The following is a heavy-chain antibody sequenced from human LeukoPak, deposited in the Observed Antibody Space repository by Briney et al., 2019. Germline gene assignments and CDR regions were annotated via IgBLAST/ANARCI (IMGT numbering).Heavy chain of an antibody. CDR2: IYYSGST. V-gene: IGHV4-39*07. CDR1: GGSISSSSYY. Sequence: SETLSLTCTVSGGSISSSSYYWGWIRQPPGKGLEWIGSIYYSGSTYYNPSLKSRVTISVDTSKNQFSLKLSSVTAADTAVYYCARDSSGYYKRSDYWGQGTLVTVSS. D-gene: IGHD3-22*01. J-gene: IGHJ4*02. CDR3: ARDSSGYYKRSDY.